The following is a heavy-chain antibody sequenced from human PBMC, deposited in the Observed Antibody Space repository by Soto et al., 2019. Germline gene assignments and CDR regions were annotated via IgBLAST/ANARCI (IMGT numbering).Heavy chain of an antibody. V-gene: IGHV6-1*01. CDR3: GRGGKDIDF. D-gene: IGHD1-1*01. J-gene: IGHJ4*02. Sequence: SQTLSLTCAISGDSVSSTSATWIWFRQSPSRGLECLGRTYYRSQWYTNYTISVRSRITISADTSKNQFSLQLNSVTLEDTAVYYCGRGGKDIDFRRKGTPVPVSS. CDR1: GDSVSSTSAT. CDR2: TYYRSQWYT.